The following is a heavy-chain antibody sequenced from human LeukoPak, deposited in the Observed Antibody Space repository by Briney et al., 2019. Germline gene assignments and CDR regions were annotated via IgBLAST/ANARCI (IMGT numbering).Heavy chain of an antibody. V-gene: IGHV4-39*07. CDR3: ARDYLYCSGGSCLDY. CDR1: GGSISSSSYY. CDR2: IYYSGST. Sequence: SETLSLTCTVSGGSISSSSYYWGWIRQPPGKGLEWIGSIYYSGSTYYNPSLKSRVTISVDRSKNQFSLKLSSVTAADTAVYYCARDYLYCSGGSCLDYWGQGTLVTVSS. J-gene: IGHJ4*02. D-gene: IGHD2-15*01.